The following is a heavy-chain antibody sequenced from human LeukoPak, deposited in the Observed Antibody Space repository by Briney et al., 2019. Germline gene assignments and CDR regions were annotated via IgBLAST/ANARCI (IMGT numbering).Heavy chain of an antibody. J-gene: IGHJ4*02. CDR1: GGSFSGYY. CDR2: INHSGGT. CDR3: ARGRIAVAGTI. Sequence: SETLSLTCAVYGGSFSGYYWSWIRQPPGKGLEWIGEINHSGGTNYNPSLKSRVTISVDTSKNQFSLKLSSVTAADTAVYYCARGRIAVAGTIWGQGTLVTVSS. D-gene: IGHD6-19*01. V-gene: IGHV4-34*01.